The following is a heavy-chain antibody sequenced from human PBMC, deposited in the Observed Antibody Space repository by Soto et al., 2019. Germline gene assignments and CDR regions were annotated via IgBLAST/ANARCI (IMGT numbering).Heavy chain of an antibody. D-gene: IGHD3-3*01. CDR1: GGTFSSYA. V-gene: IGHV1-69*13. CDR3: ARDLSAAAGIFAGFGGTGGFDP. Sequence: SVKVSCKASGGTFSSYAISWVRQAPGQGLEWMGGIIPIFSTANYAQKFQGRVTITADESTSTAYMELSSLRSEDTAVYYCARDLSAAAGIFAGFGGTGGFDPWRQGTLVTVSS. J-gene: IGHJ5*02. CDR2: IIPIFSTA.